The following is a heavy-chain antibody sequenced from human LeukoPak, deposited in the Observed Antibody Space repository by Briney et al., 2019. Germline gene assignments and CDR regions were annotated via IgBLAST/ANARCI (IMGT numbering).Heavy chain of an antibody. CDR1: GFTFGDYA. CDR3: TRAPGSNYYDSSGYYWEYFQH. J-gene: IGHJ1*01. Sequence: GGSLRLSCTASGFTFGDYAMSWVRQAPGKGLEWVAFIRSKACGGTTEYAASVRGRFTISRDDSKSIAYLQMNSLKTEDTAVYYCTRAPGSNYYDSSGYYWEYFQHWGQGTLVTVSS. CDR2: IRSKACGGTT. V-gene: IGHV3-49*04. D-gene: IGHD3-22*01.